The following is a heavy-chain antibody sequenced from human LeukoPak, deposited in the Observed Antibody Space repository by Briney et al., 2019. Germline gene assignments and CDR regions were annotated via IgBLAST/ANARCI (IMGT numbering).Heavy chain of an antibody. CDR3: ARISGCYVFDY. Sequence: GGSLRLSCAASGFTFSDYYMSWLRQAPGKGLEWISYISSSTYTNYADSVKGRFTISRDNAKNSMYLQMNSLRAEDTAVYYCARISGCYVFDYWGQGTLVTVSS. CDR1: GFTFSDYY. J-gene: IGHJ4*02. V-gene: IGHV3-11*03. CDR2: ISSSTYT. D-gene: IGHD1-26*01.